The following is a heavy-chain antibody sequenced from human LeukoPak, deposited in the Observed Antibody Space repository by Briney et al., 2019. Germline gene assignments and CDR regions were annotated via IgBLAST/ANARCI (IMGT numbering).Heavy chain of an antibody. CDR1: GGSISSGGYY. D-gene: IGHD1-26*01. CDR2: IYYSGST. V-gene: IGHV4-31*03. J-gene: IGHJ4*02. CDR3: ARDLRYSGSYYVLDY. Sequence: SETLSLTCTVSGGSISSGGYYWSWIRQHPGKGLEWIGYIYYSGSTYYNPSLKSRVTISVDTSKNQFSLKLSSVTAADTAVYYCARDLRYSGSYYVLDYWGQGTLVTVSP.